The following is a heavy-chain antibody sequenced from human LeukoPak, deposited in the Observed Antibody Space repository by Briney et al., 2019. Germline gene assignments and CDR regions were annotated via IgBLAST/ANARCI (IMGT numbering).Heavy chain of an antibody. CDR3: AIAYYDSSGYSRLDY. CDR2: VNPSGGST. Sequence: GASVEVSCKASGYTFTSYYMHWVRQAPGQGLEWMGIVNPSGGSTSYAQKFQGRVTMTRDTSTSTVYMELSSLRSEDTAVYYCAIAYYDSSGYSRLDYWGQGTLVTVSS. D-gene: IGHD3-22*01. CDR1: GYTFTSYY. V-gene: IGHV1-46*01. J-gene: IGHJ4*02.